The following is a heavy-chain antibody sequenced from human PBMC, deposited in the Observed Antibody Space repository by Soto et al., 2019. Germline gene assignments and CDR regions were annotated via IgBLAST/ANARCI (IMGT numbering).Heavy chain of an antibody. CDR1: GFTLSTYA. Sequence: QVQLVESGGGVVQPGWSLRLSCAASGFTLSTYAMHWVRQASGKGLEWVAVISYDGSNKYYADSVKGRFTISKDNSKKTMYMQMQRLRAEDTAVYCCVRGYSSGYLDYWGQGTLVTVSS. CDR3: VRGYSSGYLDY. D-gene: IGHD3-22*01. V-gene: IGHV3-30-3*01. J-gene: IGHJ4*02. CDR2: ISYDGSNK.